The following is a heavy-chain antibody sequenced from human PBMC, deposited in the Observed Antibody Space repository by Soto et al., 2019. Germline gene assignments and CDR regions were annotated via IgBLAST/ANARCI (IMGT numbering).Heavy chain of an antibody. D-gene: IGHD3-16*02. CDR2: ISSSSSTI. CDR3: AGDYTSGELMITFGGVIVDYYYMDV. J-gene: IGHJ6*03. Sequence: ESGGGLVQPGGSLRLSCAASGFTFSSYSMNWFRQAPGKGLEWFSYISSSSSTIYYADSVKGRFTISRDNAKNSLYLQMSSMSAEDTSVYYCAGDYTSGELMITFGGVIVDYYYMDVWGKGTTVTVSS. CDR1: GFTFSSYS. V-gene: IGHV3-48*01.